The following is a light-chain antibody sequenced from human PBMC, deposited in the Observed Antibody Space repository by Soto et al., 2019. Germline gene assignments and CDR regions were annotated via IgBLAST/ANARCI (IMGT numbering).Light chain of an antibody. Sequence: IQMTQSPSSLSASVGDIVTISFRASQGIRNDLAWYQQKPGKAPKLLIYGASTLQSGVPARFSGSGSGTDFTLTISNLQPEDFATYYCQQLNAYPLTFGQGTRLEIK. CDR1: QGIRND. CDR2: GAS. CDR3: QQLNAYPLT. J-gene: IGKJ5*01. V-gene: IGKV1-17*02.